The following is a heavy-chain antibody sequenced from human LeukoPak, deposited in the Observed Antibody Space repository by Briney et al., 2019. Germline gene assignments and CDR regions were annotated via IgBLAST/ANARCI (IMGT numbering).Heavy chain of an antibody. J-gene: IGHJ4*02. D-gene: IGHD3-10*01. CDR1: GYTLTELS. CDR2: FDPEDGET. V-gene: IGHV1-24*01. Sequence: ASVKVSCKVSGYTLTELSMHWVRQAPGKGLEWMGGFDPEDGETIHAQKFQGRVTMTEDTSTDTAYMELSSLRSEDTAVYYCATAKRSFGELLYFGYWGQGTLVTVSS. CDR3: ATAKRSFGELLYFGY.